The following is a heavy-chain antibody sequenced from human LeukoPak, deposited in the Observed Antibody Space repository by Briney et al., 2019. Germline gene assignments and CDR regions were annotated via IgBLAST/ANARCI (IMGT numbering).Heavy chain of an antibody. Sequence: ASVKVSCKASGYTFTSYDINWVRQATGQGLEWMGWMNPNSGNTGYAQKFQGRVTMTRNTSISTAYMELSSLRSEDTAVYYRARGRGKYYYDSSGYHDYWGQGTLVTVSS. CDR3: ARGRGKYYYDSSGYHDY. J-gene: IGHJ4*02. CDR1: GYTFTSYD. CDR2: MNPNSGNT. V-gene: IGHV1-8*01. D-gene: IGHD3-22*01.